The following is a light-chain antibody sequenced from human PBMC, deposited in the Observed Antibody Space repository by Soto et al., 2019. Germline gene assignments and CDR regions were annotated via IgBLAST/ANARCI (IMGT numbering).Light chain of an antibody. Sequence: EIVLTQSPGTLSLSPGERATLSCRASQSVSSSYLAWYQHKPGQAPWLLIYGASSSATGIPDRFSGSGSGTDFTLTISRLEPEELAEYYCQQYGSSFTFGQGTRLEIK. J-gene: IGKJ5*01. CDR1: QSVSSSY. V-gene: IGKV3-20*01. CDR2: GAS. CDR3: QQYGSSFT.